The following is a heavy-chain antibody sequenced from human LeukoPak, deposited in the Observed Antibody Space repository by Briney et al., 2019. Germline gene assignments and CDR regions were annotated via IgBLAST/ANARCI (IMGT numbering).Heavy chain of an antibody. J-gene: IGHJ6*02. CDR1: GFSVSNTY. CDR3: ARSAARLRYYYAMDV. CDR2: IYSGDSGVST. V-gene: IGHV3-53*04. D-gene: IGHD6-6*01. Sequence: PGGSLRLSCAASGFSVSNTYMSWVRQAPGKGLEWVSVIYSGDSGVSTYYADSVKGRFTTSRHNSKNTLYLQMSSLRAEDTAVYFCARSAARLRYYYAMDVWGQGTTVTVCS.